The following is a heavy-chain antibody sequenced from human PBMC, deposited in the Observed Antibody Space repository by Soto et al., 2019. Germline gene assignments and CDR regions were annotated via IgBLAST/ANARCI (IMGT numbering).Heavy chain of an antibody. D-gene: IGHD2-21*02. J-gene: IGHJ4*02. V-gene: IGHV1-18*01. CDR3: ARFQVVTPLDY. Sequence: QVKLVQSGAEVKKPGASVKVSCKASGYTFTSYGISWVRQAPGQGLEWMGWVSAYTGNTNYAQHLQGRVTMTTDTSTTTAYMELRSLRSDDTAVYYCARFQVVTPLDYWGQGTLVTVSS. CDR1: GYTFTSYG. CDR2: VSAYTGNT.